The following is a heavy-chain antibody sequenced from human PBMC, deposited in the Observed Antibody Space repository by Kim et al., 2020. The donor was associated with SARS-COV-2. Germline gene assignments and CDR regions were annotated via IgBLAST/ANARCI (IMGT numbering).Heavy chain of an antibody. Sequence: VKGRFPIPRDKSKNTLYLQMNSLRAEDTAVYYCARDRGIAARRLRAGMDVWGQGTTVTVSS. V-gene: IGHV3-30*01. J-gene: IGHJ6*02. CDR3: ARDRGIAARRLRAGMDV. D-gene: IGHD6-6*01.